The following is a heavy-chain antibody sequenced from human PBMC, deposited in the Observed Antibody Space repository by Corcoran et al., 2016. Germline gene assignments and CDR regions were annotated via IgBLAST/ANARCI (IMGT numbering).Heavy chain of an antibody. Sequence: QVQLQQSGPGLVKPSQTLSLTCAISGDSVSSNRAAWNWIRQSPSRGLEWLGRTYYRSKWYNDYAVSVKSRITINPDTSKNQFSLQLNSVTPEDTAVYYCARENADSSDSSGYNFDYWGQGTLVTVSS. V-gene: IGHV6-1*01. D-gene: IGHD3-22*01. CDR3: ARENADSSDSSGYNFDY. CDR1: GDSVSSNRAA. J-gene: IGHJ4*02. CDR2: TYYRSKWYN.